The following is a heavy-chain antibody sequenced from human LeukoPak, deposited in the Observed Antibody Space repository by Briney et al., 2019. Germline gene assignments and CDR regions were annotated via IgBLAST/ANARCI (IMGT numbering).Heavy chain of an antibody. CDR2: MNPNSGST. CDR1: GYTFTGYD. D-gene: IGHD5-12*01. Sequence: ASVKVSCKASGYTFTGYDINWVRQAAGQGLAWMGWMNPNSGSTGYAQKFQGRVTITRNTSISTAYMELSGLRSEDTAVYYCARGRSTGYPYYFEYWGQGTLVTVSS. V-gene: IGHV1-8*03. J-gene: IGHJ4*02. CDR3: ARGRSTGYPYYFEY.